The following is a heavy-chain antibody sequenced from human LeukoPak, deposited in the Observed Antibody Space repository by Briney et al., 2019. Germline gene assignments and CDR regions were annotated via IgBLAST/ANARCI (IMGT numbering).Heavy chain of an antibody. CDR3: ARLPRHCSGGSCHSINY. V-gene: IGHV5-10-1*01. CDR1: GYSFTSFW. Sequence: GESLKISCKGSGYSFTSFWISWVRQMPGKGLEWMGRIDPSDSYTKYSPSFQGHVTISADKSISTAYLQWSSLKASDTAMYYCARLPRHCSGGSCHSINYWGQGTLVTVSS. CDR2: IDPSDSYT. D-gene: IGHD2-15*01. J-gene: IGHJ4*02.